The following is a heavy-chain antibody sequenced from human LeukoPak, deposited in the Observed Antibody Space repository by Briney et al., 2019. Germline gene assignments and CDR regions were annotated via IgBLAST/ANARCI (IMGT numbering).Heavy chain of an antibody. Sequence: GGSLRLSCAASGFTFSSYEMNWVRQAPGKGLEWVAYISSSGSTIYYADSVKGRFTISRDNAKNSLYLQMNSLRAEDTAVYYCARDLSTDYYYYYMDVWGKGTTVTVSS. CDR2: ISSSGSTI. D-gene: IGHD2/OR15-2a*01. V-gene: IGHV3-48*03. CDR1: GFTFSSYE. J-gene: IGHJ6*03. CDR3: ARDLSTDYYYYYMDV.